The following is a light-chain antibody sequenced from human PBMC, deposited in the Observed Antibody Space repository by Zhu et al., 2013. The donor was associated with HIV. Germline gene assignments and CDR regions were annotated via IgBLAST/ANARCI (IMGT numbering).Light chain of an antibody. CDR3: QQSSSTPWT. CDR1: QRISNY. CDR2: AAS. Sequence: EIQMTQSPSSLSASVGDRVTITCRASQRISNYLNWYQQKPGKAPRLLIYAASSVQSGVPSRFTGSGSGTEFTLTIRSLQPEDFATYYCQQSSSTPWTFGQGTKVDIK. J-gene: IGKJ1*01. V-gene: IGKV1-39*01.